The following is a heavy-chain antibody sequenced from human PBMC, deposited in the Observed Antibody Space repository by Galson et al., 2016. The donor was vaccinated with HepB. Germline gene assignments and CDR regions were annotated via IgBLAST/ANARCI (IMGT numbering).Heavy chain of an antibody. CDR1: GGTFRTYV. CDR2: IIPMFGTP. J-gene: IGHJ4*02. D-gene: IGHD3-10*01. CDR3: ASHTRGQYDSGRYEFNY. Sequence: SCKASGGTFRTYVINWVRQAPGQGLKWMGGIIPMFGTPNYSQKFQGRLTITADEFTSTAYMDLSGLRSEDTAVYYCASHTRGQYDSGRYEFNYWGQGALVIVSS. V-gene: IGHV1-69*01.